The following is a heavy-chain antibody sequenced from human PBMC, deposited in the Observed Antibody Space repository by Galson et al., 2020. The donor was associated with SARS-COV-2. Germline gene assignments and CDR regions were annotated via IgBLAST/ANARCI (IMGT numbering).Heavy chain of an antibody. CDR1: GYTFDSYG. Sequence: ASVNVSCKASGYTFDSYGFSWVRQAPGQGLEWMGWISSYNGDTNYARNFQGRVTMTTDTSTSAAYMELRGLKSDDTAVYYCATESGDNWNDHWGQGTLVIVSS. J-gene: IGHJ5*02. V-gene: IGHV1-18*01. CDR2: ISSYNGDT. CDR3: ATESGDNWNDH.